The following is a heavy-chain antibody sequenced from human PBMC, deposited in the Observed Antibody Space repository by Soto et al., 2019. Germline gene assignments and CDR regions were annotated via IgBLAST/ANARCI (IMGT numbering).Heavy chain of an antibody. CDR1: GGTFTNYT. D-gene: IGHD1-1*01. Sequence: QVQLVQSGAEVKKPGSSVKVSCKSSGGTFTNYTITWVRQAPGQGLEWMGRIIPIRDVANYAQKFQGRVTITADKSMSTSTMELSSRRSDDTAVDYCATLDVMTTEPSGVDYWGQGTLVTVSS. J-gene: IGHJ4*02. CDR2: IIPIRDVA. CDR3: ATLDVMTTEPSGVDY. V-gene: IGHV1-69*02.